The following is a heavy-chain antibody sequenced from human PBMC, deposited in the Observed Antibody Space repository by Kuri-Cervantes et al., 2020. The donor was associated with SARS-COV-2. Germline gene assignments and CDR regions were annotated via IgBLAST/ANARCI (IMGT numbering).Heavy chain of an antibody. CDR1: GGSISSYY. J-gene: IGHJ5*02. V-gene: IGHV4-59*12. CDR3: ARASITIFGVVIGWFDP. D-gene: IGHD3-3*01. Sequence: SETLSLTCTVSGGSISSYYWSWIRQPPGKGLEWIGYIYYSGSTNYNPSLKSRVTISVDTSKNQFSLKLSSVTAADTAVYYCARASITIFGVVIGWFDPWGQGTLVIVSS. CDR2: IYYSGST.